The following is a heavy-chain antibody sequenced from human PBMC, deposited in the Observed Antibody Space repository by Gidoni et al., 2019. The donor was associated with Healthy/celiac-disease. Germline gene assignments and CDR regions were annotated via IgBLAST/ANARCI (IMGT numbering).Heavy chain of an antibody. CDR1: GATVRSDA. Sequence: EVQLLESGGGLVQPGGSLRLSCAAAGATVRSDAMSWVRQAPGKGLAWVSAISGSGGSTYYAASVTGRFTISRDNSKNTLYLQMNSLRVEDTAVYYCAKEPVSSGKLNWFDPWGQGTLVTVSS. CDR3: AKEPVSSGKLNWFDP. V-gene: IGHV3-23*01. J-gene: IGHJ5*02. D-gene: IGHD6-6*01. CDR2: ISGSGGST.